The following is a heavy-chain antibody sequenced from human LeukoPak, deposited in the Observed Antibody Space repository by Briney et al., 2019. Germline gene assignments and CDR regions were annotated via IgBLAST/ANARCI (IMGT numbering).Heavy chain of an antibody. D-gene: IGHD3-22*01. CDR3: AASPDYYDSSGYSYYFDY. Sequence: SVKVSRGSSVHTHTRPSAQGVPHARGQRLEWIGWIVVGSGNTNYAQKFQERVTFTRDMSTSTAYMELSSLRSEDTAVYYCAASPDYYDSSGYSYYFDYWGQGTLVTVSS. CDR2: IVVGSGNT. J-gene: IGHJ4*02. CDR1: VHTHTRPS. V-gene: IGHV1-58*01.